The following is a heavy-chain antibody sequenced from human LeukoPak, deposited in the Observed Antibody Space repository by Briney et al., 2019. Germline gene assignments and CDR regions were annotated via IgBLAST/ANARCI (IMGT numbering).Heavy chain of an antibody. J-gene: IGHJ4*02. V-gene: IGHV1-69*06. CDR1: GGTFSSYA. D-gene: IGHD3-22*01. CDR3: ARVFGFLYDSSGYYYDY. Sequence: GASVKVSCKASGGTFSSYAISWVRQAPGQGLEWMGGIIPIFGTANYAQKFQGRVTIAADKSTSTAYMELSSLRSEDTAVYYCARVFGFLYDSSGYYYDYWGQGTLVTVSS. CDR2: IIPIFGTA.